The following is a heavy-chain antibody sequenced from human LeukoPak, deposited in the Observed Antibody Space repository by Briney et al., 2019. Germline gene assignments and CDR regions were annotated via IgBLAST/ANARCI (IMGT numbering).Heavy chain of an antibody. J-gene: IGHJ4*02. V-gene: IGHV4-59*12. CDR3: ARGGDRSFDY. CDR2: IYYSGST. CDR1: GGSISSYY. D-gene: IGHD3-10*01. Sequence: SETLSLTCTVAGGSISSYYWSWSRQPPGKGLEWIGYIYYSGSTNSNPSLKSRVTISVDKAKNQFSLNLNSVTAADTAVYYCARGGDRSFDYWGQGTLVTVSS.